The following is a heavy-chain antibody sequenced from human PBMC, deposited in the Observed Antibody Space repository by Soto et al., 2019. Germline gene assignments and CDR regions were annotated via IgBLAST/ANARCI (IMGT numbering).Heavy chain of an antibody. V-gene: IGHV4-59*01. CDR1: VCSSISCY. CDR2: IYYSGST. D-gene: IGHD3-22*01. CDR3: ARGGPRGRGYKHYGMEV. J-gene: IGHJ6*04. Sequence: SETLWRTCTFCVCSSISCYWSWILQPPVKGLEWIWYIYYSGSTNYNPSLKSRFTISVDTSKNQFSLKLSSVTAADTAVYSCARGGPRGRGYKHYGMEVCGKRHTVNVS.